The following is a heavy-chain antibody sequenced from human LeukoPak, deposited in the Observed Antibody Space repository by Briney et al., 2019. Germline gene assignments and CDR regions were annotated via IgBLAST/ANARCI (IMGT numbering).Heavy chain of an antibody. J-gene: IGHJ4*02. CDR3: ARSGLRWYYFDY. CDR1: GGSISSYY. D-gene: IGHD4-23*01. CDR2: IYYSGST. V-gene: IGHV4-59*01. Sequence: SETLSLTCTVSGGSISSYYWSWIRQPPGKGLEWIGYIYYSGSTNYNPSLKSRVTISVDTSKNQFSLKLSSVTAADTAVYYCARSGLRWYYFDYWGQGTLVTVSS.